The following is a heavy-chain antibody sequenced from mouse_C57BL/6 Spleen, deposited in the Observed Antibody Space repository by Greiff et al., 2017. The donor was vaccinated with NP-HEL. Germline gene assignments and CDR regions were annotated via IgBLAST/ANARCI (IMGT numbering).Heavy chain of an antibody. V-gene: IGHV8-8*01. D-gene: IGHD2-3*01. Sequence: QVTLKVSGPGILQPSQTLSLTCSFSGFSLSTFGMGVGWIHQPSGKGLEWLAHIWWDDDKYYNPALKSRLTISKDTSKNQVFLKIANVDTAETATYYCARMGMIDGYYSPFDYWGQGTTLTVSS. CDR3: ARMGMIDGYYSPFDY. CDR2: IWWDDDK. J-gene: IGHJ2*01. CDR1: GFSLSTFGMG.